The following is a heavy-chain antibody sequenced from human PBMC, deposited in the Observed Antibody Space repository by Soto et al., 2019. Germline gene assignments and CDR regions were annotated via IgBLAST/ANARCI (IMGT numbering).Heavy chain of an antibody. CDR2: IIPIFGTA. V-gene: IGHV1-69*01. CDR1: GGTFSSYA. J-gene: IGHJ6*02. D-gene: IGHD1-7*01. CDR3: AGGELELRLGGDYYYYYGMDV. Sequence: QVQLVQSGAEVKKPGSSVKVSCKASGGTFSSYAISWVRQAPGQGLEWMGGIIPIFGTANYAQKFQGRVTHNPDETKSPAYMVRSSLRAGDTAVYFCAGGELELRLGGDYYYYYGMDVWGQGTTVTVSS.